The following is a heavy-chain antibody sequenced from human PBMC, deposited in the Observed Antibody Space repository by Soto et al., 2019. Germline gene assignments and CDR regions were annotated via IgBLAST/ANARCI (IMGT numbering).Heavy chain of an antibody. CDR3: ASRGGNYDSGGQRVDV. D-gene: IGHD3-22*01. CDR1: GFTFSNYA. V-gene: IGHV3-48*02. Sequence: EVQLTVSGGGLVQPGGSLRLSCTASGFTFSNYAMNWVRQAPGKGLEWVSYISSSSTTIYYADSVKGRFTISRDNAKNSLYLQMTSLREEDTAMYYCASRGGNYDSGGQRVDVRGPGTKVTVSS. J-gene: IGHJ3*01. CDR2: ISSSSTTI.